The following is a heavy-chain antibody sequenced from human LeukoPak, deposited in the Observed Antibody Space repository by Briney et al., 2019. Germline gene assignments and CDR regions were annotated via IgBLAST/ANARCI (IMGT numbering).Heavy chain of an antibody. CDR3: AREAWSSAWY. D-gene: IGHD6-19*01. CDR1: GFTFSSYW. CDR2: INSDGRST. J-gene: IGHJ4*02. Sequence: GGSLRLSCAASGFTFSSYWMHWVRQVPGKGLVWVSRINSDGRSTTHADSVKGRFSISRDNAKNTLYLQMNSLRAEDTAVYYCAREAWSSAWYWGQGTLVTVSS. V-gene: IGHV3-74*01.